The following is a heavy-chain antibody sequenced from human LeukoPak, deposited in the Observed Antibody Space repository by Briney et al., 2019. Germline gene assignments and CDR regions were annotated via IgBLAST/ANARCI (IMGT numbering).Heavy chain of an antibody. Sequence: GASVKVSCKASGYTFTGYYMHWVRQAPGQGLEWMGWINPNSGGTNYAQKFQGRVTMTRDTSISTAYMELSRLRSDDTAVYYCARRLTYGYYCYYMDVWGKGTTVTVSS. CDR3: ARRLTYGYYCYYMDV. J-gene: IGHJ6*03. CDR1: GYTFTGYY. D-gene: IGHD4-17*01. V-gene: IGHV1-2*02. CDR2: INPNSGGT.